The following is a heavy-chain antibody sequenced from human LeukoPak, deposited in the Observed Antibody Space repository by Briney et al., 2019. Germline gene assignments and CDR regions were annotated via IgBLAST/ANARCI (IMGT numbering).Heavy chain of an antibody. D-gene: IGHD1-14*01. J-gene: IGHJ4*02. CDR1: GGSISSRSYY. Sequence: PSETLSLTCTVSGGSISSRSYYWGWIRQPPGKGLEWIGCIYYSGSTSYNPSVKSPVTIFVDTSKNQFSLKLSSVTAADTAVYYCARHPEFLRDFDYWGQGTLVTVSS. CDR2: IYYSGST. CDR3: ARHPEFLRDFDY. V-gene: IGHV4-39*01.